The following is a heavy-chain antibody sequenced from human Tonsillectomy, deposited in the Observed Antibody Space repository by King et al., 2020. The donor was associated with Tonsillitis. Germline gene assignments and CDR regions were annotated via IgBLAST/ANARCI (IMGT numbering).Heavy chain of an antibody. V-gene: IGHV2-5*02. CDR2: IYCDDDN. CDR3: AHTGGQSLLGY. CDR1: WFSLSTSGVG. J-gene: IGHJ4*02. D-gene: IGHD2-15*01. Sequence: TLKESGPTLVKPTQTLTLTCTFSWFSLSTSGVGVGCILQPPGKAPEWRALIYCDDDNRYSPSLRSRLTITKDTSKNQVVLTTTNMDPVDTATYYCAHTGGQSLLGYWGPGTLVTVSS.